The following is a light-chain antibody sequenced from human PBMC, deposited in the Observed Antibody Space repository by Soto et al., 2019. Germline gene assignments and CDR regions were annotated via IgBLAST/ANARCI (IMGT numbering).Light chain of an antibody. J-gene: IGLJ1*01. CDR1: SSDVGGYNY. V-gene: IGLV2-14*01. Sequence: QSVLNQPASVSGSPGQSITISCTGTSSDVGGYNYVSWFQQHPGKAPKLMIYDVSARPSGVSNRFSGSKSGNTASLTISGVQAGDEANYYCSSYTPSVFVCGPGTKVTVL. CDR3: SSYTPSVFV. CDR2: DVS.